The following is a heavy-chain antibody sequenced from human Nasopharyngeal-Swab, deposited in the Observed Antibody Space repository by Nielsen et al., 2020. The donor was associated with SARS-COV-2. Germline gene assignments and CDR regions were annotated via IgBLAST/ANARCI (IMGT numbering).Heavy chain of an antibody. CDR1: GGSISSYY. D-gene: IGHD3-10*01. CDR2: IYTSGST. V-gene: IGHV4-4*07. Sequence: SETLSLTCTVSGGSISSYYWSWIRQPAGKGLEWIGRIYTSGSTNYNPSLKSRVTMSVDTSKNQFSLKLSSVTAADTAVYYCARESLYYYGSGSYYNVLDYWGQGTLVTVSS. J-gene: IGHJ4*02. CDR3: ARESLYYYGSGSYYNVLDY.